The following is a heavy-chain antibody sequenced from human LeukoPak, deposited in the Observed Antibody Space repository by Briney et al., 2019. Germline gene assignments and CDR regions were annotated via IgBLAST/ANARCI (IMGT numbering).Heavy chain of an antibody. J-gene: IGHJ3*02. CDR2: IKSKTDGGTT. Sequence: GGSLRLSCAASGFTFSKAWMSWVRQAPGKGLEWVGQIKSKTDGGTTDYAAPVKGRFTISRDDSKNSLYLLMNSLKTEDTAVYYCTTGRVGMGTFDIWGQGTMVTVSS. V-gene: IGHV3-15*01. CDR3: TTGRVGMGTFDI. D-gene: IGHD3-3*01. CDR1: GFTFSKAW.